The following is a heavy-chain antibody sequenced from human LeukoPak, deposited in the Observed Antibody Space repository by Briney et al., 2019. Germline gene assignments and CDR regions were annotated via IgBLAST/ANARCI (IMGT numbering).Heavy chain of an antibody. CDR2: IKEDGSEK. V-gene: IGHV3-7*01. CDR3: ARRGPTTVTTHDAFDI. Sequence: GGSLRLSCAASGFTFSSYWMSWVRQAPGKGLEWVANIKEDGSEKYYVDSVKGRFTISRDNARNSVYLQMNSLRAEDTAVYYCARRGPTTVTTHDAFDIWGQGTMVTVSS. J-gene: IGHJ3*02. D-gene: IGHD4-17*01. CDR1: GFTFSSYW.